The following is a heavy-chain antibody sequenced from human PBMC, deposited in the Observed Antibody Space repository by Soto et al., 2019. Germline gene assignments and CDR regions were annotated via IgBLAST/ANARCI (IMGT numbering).Heavy chain of an antibody. V-gene: IGHV4-39*01. J-gene: IGHJ4*02. CDR2: IYYRCNP. D-gene: IGHD3-9*01. Sequence: QLQLQESGPGLVKPSETLSLTCSVSDDSINSDKYYWGWIRQPPGKGLEWIGSIYYRCNPYYNPSLQTRVTISLDKSKSPFSLRLNSVTAADSAVYFCARLEGLATNSYYFDFWGPGALVTVSS. CDR1: DDSINSDKYY. CDR3: ARLEGLATNSYYFDF.